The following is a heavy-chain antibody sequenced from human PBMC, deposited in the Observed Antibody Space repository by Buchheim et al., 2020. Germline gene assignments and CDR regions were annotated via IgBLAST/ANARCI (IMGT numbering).Heavy chain of an antibody. J-gene: IGHJ4*02. CDR1: GFTFSSYA. Sequence: QVQLVESGGGVVQPGRSLRLSCAASGFTFSSYAMHWVRQAPGKGLEWVAVISYDGSNKYYADSVKGRFTISRDKSKNTLYLQMNSLRAEDTAVYYCARDMEPGYCTNGVCYSFDYWGQGTL. D-gene: IGHD2-8*01. CDR2: ISYDGSNK. V-gene: IGHV3-30-3*01. CDR3: ARDMEPGYCTNGVCYSFDY.